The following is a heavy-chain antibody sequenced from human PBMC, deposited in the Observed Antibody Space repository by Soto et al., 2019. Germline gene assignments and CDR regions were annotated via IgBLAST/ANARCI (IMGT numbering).Heavy chain of an antibody. V-gene: IGHV4-30-4*01. D-gene: IGHD5-12*01. CDR1: GGSISSGNYY. J-gene: IGHJ3*02. Sequence: SETLSLTCTVSGGSISSGNYYWSRIRQPPGKGLEWIGYIYYGGSTYYNPSLKSRVTISVDTSKNQFSLKLSSVTAADTAVYYCARGGGYGNNAFDIWGQGTMVTVSS. CDR2: IYYGGST. CDR3: ARGGGYGNNAFDI.